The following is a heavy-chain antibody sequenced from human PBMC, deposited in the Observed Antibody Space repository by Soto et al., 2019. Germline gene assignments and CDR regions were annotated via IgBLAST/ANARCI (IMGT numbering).Heavy chain of an antibody. CDR3: ARMRLRGGPYNWFDP. CDR1: GYSFTSYW. D-gene: IGHD6-25*01. V-gene: IGHV5-51*01. Sequence: RGESLKISCKGSGYSFTSYWIGWVRQMPGKGLEWMGIIYPGDSDTRYSPSFQGQVTISADKSISTAYLQWSSLKASDTAMYYCARMRLRGGPYNWFDPWGQGTLVTVSS. CDR2: IYPGDSDT. J-gene: IGHJ5*02.